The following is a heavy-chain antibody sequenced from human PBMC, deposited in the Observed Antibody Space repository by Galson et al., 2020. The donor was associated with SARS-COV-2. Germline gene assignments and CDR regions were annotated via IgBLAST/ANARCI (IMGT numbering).Heavy chain of an antibody. CDR2: IYYSGNT. CDR1: GGSISSSRYY. D-gene: IGHD3-9*01. J-gene: IGHJ3*02. CDR3: ARVPASYDILAGYYVPHDAFDI. V-gene: IGHV4-39*07. Sequence: ASEPLSLTCTVSGGSISSSRYYWGWIRQPPGKGLEWPGSIYYSGNTYYNPSLKSRVTLSMDMSKNQFSLRLSSVTAADTAVYYCARVPASYDILAGYYVPHDAFDIWGQGTMVTVSS.